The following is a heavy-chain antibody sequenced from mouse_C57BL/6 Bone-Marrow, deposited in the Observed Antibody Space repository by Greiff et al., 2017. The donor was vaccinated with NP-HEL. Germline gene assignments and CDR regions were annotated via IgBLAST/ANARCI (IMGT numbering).Heavy chain of an antibody. V-gene: IGHV1-59*01. CDR2: IDPSDSYT. D-gene: IGHD2-4*01. Sequence: QVQLQQPGAELVRPGTSVKLSCKASGYTFTSYWMHWVKQRPGQGLEWIGVIDPSDSYTNYNQKFKGKATLTVDTSSSTAYMQLSSLTSEDSAVYYCARGGYDYDDFDDWGQGTTLTVSS. J-gene: IGHJ2*01. CDR1: GYTFTSYW. CDR3: ARGGYDYDDFDD.